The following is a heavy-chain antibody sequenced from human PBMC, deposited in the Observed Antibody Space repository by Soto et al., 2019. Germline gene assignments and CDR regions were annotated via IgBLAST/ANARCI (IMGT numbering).Heavy chain of an antibody. V-gene: IGHV3-33*03. CDR3: AKENTPPYFDS. CDR1: GFSLNDFG. D-gene: IGHD2-15*01. Sequence: GGSLRLSCAASGFSLNDFGIHWVRQAPGKGLEWVSHLWYDGNRKNYADSVKGRFTVSRDSSKNTIYLHMDSLRVEDTAVYYCAKENTPPYFDSWGQGALVTVSS. CDR2: LWYDGNRK. J-gene: IGHJ4*02.